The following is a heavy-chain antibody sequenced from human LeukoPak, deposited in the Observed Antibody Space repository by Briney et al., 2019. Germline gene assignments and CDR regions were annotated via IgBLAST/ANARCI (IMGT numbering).Heavy chain of an antibody. J-gene: IGHJ6*02. V-gene: IGHV3-21*01. CDR1: GFTFSTYS. CDR2: ISSSSNYF. CDR3: ARARGTYYYYAMDV. D-gene: IGHD1-26*01. Sequence: GGSLRLSCAASGFTFSTYSMNWVRQAPGKGLEWVSSISSSSNYFYYADSVKGRFTISRDSAKNSLYLQMNSLRAEDTAVCYCARARGTYYYYAMDVWGQGTTVTVSS.